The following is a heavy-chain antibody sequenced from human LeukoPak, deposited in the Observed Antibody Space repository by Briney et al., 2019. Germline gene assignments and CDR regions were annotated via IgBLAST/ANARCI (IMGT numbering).Heavy chain of an antibody. D-gene: IGHD5-12*01. V-gene: IGHV3-30-3*01. CDR2: ISYDGSNK. J-gene: IGHJ4*02. Sequence: GGSLRLSCAASGFIFSSYAMHWVRQAPGKGLEWVAVISYDGSNKYYADSVKGRFTISRDNSKNTLYLQMNSLRAEDTAVYYCARDADEVDLYLFDYWGQGTLVTVSS. CDR1: GFIFSSYA. CDR3: ARDADEVDLYLFDY.